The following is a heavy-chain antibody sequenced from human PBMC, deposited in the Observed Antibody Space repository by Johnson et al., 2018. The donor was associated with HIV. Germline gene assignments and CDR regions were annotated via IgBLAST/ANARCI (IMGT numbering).Heavy chain of an antibody. D-gene: IGHD4-17*01. V-gene: IGHV3-9*01. Sequence: VQLVESGGGLVQPGRSLRLSCAASGFTFDDYAMHWVRQAPGKGLEWVSGISWNRGSIGYADSGKGRFTISRANSKSMLYLHMNRLRAEDTAVYYCARPSVVTTLTTTPWAFDIWGQGTMVTVSS. CDR1: GFTFDDYA. CDR2: ISWNRGSI. CDR3: ARPSVVTTLTTTPWAFDI. J-gene: IGHJ3*02.